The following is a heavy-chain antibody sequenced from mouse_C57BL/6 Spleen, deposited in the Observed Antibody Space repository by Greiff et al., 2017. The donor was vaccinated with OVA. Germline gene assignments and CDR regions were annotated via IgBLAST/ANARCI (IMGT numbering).Heavy chain of an antibody. CDR1: GFTFSSYA. CDR2: ISDGGSYT. CDR3: ARDPGPYWYFDV. V-gene: IGHV5-4*01. J-gene: IGHJ1*03. Sequence: DVKLVESGGGLVKPGGSLKLSCAASGFTFSSYAMSWVRQTPEKRLEWVATISDGGSYTYYPDNVKGRFTISRANAKNNLDLQMSHLKSEDTAMYYCARDPGPYWYFDVWGTGTTVTVSS.